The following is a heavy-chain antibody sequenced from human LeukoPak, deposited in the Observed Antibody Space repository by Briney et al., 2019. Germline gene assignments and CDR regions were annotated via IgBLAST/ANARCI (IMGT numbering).Heavy chain of an antibody. CDR2: TYYRSKWYN. D-gene: IGHD3-22*01. Sequence: SQTLSLTCAISGDSVSSNSAAWNWIRQSPSRGLEWLGRTYYRSKWYNDYAVSVKSRITINPDTSKNQFSLQLNSVTPEDTAVYYCARTFLSTGNYYDSSGQLDAFDIWGQGTMVTVSS. CDR1: GDSVSSNSAA. V-gene: IGHV6-1*01. J-gene: IGHJ3*02. CDR3: ARTFLSTGNYYDSSGQLDAFDI.